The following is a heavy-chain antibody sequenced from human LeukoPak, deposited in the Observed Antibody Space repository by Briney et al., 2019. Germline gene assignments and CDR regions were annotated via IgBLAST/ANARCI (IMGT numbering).Heavy chain of an antibody. CDR2: INHSGST. CDR3: ARGLRRWLRDPFDY. V-gene: IGHV4-34*01. D-gene: IGHD5-12*01. Sequence: SETLSLTCAVYGGSFSGYYWSWIRQPPGKGLEWIGEINHSGSTNYTPSLKTRVTISVHTSKNQFSLKLSSVTAADTAVYYCARGLRRWLRDPFDYWGQGTLVTVSS. CDR1: GGSFSGYY. J-gene: IGHJ4*02.